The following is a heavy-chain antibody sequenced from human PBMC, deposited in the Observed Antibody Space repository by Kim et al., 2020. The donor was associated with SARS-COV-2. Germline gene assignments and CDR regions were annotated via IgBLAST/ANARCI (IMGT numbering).Heavy chain of an antibody. D-gene: IGHD2-2*01. CDR2: INPNSGGT. CDR1: GYTFTGYY. V-gene: IGHV1-2*02. J-gene: IGHJ4*02. Sequence: ASVKVSCKASGYTFTGYYMHWVRQAPGQGLEWMGWINPNSGGTNYAQKFQGRVTMTRDTSISTAYMELSRLRSDDTAVYYCAREYGSSTSCQDYWGQGTLVTVSS. CDR3: AREYGSSTSCQDY.